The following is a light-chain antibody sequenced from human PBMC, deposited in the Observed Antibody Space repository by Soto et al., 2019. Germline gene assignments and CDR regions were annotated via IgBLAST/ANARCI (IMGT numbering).Light chain of an antibody. CDR1: QSSSSC. Sequence: EIALTQSAATLSVSPGERDSLXCRASQSSSSCYSAWYQQKPCQGPRLLXXAASNRATGILARLSGSGSGRDFTLTLSSLEPEEFAVYYCKQRSNWPSITFGQGTRLEI. J-gene: IGKJ5*01. V-gene: IGKV3-11*02. CDR2: AAS. CDR3: KQRSNWPSIT.